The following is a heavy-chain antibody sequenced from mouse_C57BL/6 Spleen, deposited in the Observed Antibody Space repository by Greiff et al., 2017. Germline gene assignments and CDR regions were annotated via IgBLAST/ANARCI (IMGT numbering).Heavy chain of an antibody. CDR1: GYTFTEYT. V-gene: IGHV1-62-2*01. CDR2: FYPGSGSI. Sequence: QVQLQQSGAELVQPGASVKLSCKASGYTFTEYTIHWVKQRSGQGLEWIGWFYPGSGSIKYNEKFKDKATLTADKSSSTVYMELSRLTSEDSAVYFCARHEGRPYYGNSGWYFDVWGTGTTVTVSS. CDR3: ARHEGRPYYGNSGWYFDV. D-gene: IGHD2-10*01. J-gene: IGHJ1*03.